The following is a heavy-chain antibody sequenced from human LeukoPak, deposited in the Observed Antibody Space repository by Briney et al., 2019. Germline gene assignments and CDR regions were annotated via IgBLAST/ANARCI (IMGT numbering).Heavy chain of an antibody. Sequence: PGRSLRLSCAASGFTFSSYGMHWVRQVPGKGLEWVAVIWYDGSNKYYADSVKGRFTISRDNSKNTLYLQMNSLRAEDTAVYYCARRVRGSNSSGRQGVGYFDYWGQGTLVTVSS. J-gene: IGHJ4*02. V-gene: IGHV3-33*01. CDR1: GFTFSSYG. CDR2: IWYDGSNK. D-gene: IGHD6-19*01. CDR3: ARRVRGSNSSGRQGVGYFDY.